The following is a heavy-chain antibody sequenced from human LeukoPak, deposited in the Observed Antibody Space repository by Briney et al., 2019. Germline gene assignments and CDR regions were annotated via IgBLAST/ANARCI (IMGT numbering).Heavy chain of an antibody. Sequence: GGSLRLSCAASGFTFSSYWMHWVRQGPGKGLVWVSRINPDGRTTSYVDSVKGRFTISRDSAKNTLYLQMNSLRAEDTAVYYCARVGTGNYYFDYWGQGTLVTVSS. V-gene: IGHV3-74*01. D-gene: IGHD1-1*01. CDR3: ARVGTGNYYFDY. CDR1: GFTFSSYW. CDR2: INPDGRTT. J-gene: IGHJ4*02.